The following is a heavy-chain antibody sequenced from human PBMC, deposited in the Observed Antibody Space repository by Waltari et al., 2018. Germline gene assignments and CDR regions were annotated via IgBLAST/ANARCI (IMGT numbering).Heavy chain of an antibody. CDR3: ARGGGVTGLGYGMDV. CDR2: IYYSGST. CDR1: GGSISSGGYY. V-gene: IGHV4-31*01. J-gene: IGHJ6*02. D-gene: IGHD2-21*02. Sequence: QVQLQESGPGLVKPSQTLSLTCTVSGGSISSGGYYWSWIRQHPGKGLEWIGYIYYSGSTYYNPPLKSLVTISVDTSKNQFSLKLSSVTAADTAVYYCARGGGVTGLGYGMDVWGQGTTVTVSS.